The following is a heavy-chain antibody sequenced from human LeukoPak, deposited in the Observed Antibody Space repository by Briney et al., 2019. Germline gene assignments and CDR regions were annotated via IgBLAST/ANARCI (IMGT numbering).Heavy chain of an antibody. D-gene: IGHD3-22*01. CDR2: IKQDGSEK. CDR3: ARAPSFDSSGFHAFDI. Sequence: GGSLRLSCAASGFTFSSYWMSKVRQAPGKGLEWVANIKQDGSEKYYVDSVKGRFTIFRDNAKNSLYLQMNSLRAEDTAVYYCARAPSFDSSGFHAFDIWGQGTMVTVSS. V-gene: IGHV3-7*01. J-gene: IGHJ3*02. CDR1: GFTFSSYW.